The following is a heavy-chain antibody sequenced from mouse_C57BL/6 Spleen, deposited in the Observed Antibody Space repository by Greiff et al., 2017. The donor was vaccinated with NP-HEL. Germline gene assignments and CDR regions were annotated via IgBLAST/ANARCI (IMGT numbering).Heavy chain of an antibody. D-gene: IGHD2-12*01. CDR3: ATSYYRGYAMDY. V-gene: IGHV5-17*01. CDR2: ISSGSSTI. J-gene: IGHJ4*01. Sequence: EVKVVESGGGLVKPGGSLKLSCAASGFTFSDYGMHWVRQAPEKGLEWVAYISSGSSTIYYADTVKGRFTISRDNAKNTLFLQMTSLRSEDTAMYYCATSYYRGYAMDYWGQGTSVTVSS. CDR1: GFTFSDYG.